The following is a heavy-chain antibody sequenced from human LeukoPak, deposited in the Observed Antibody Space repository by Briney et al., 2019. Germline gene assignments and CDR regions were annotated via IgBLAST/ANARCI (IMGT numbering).Heavy chain of an antibody. V-gene: IGHV1-69*13. CDR1: GGTFSSYA. Sequence: GASVKVSCKASGGTFSSYAISWVRQAPGQGLEWMGGIIPIFGTANYAQKFQGRVTITADESTSTAYMGLSSLRSEDTAVYYCARDLGTTGGITGNWFDPWGQGTLVTVSS. J-gene: IGHJ5*02. D-gene: IGHD1-14*01. CDR3: ARDLGTTGGITGNWFDP. CDR2: IIPIFGTA.